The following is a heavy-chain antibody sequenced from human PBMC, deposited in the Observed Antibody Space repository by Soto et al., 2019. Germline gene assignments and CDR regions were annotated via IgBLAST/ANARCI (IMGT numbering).Heavy chain of an antibody. CDR3: ARVSKYSSSGPFFDY. D-gene: IGHD6-6*01. CDR2: IIPIFGTA. Sequence: SVKVSCKASGGTFSSYAISWVRQAPGQGLEWMGGIIPIFGTANYAQKFQGRVTITADESTSTAYMELSSLRSEDTAVYYCARVSKYSSSGPFFDYWGQGTLVTVSS. J-gene: IGHJ4*02. V-gene: IGHV1-69*13. CDR1: GGTFSSYA.